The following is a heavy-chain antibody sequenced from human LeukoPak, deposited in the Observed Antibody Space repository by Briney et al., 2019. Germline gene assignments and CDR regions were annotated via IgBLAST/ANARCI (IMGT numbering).Heavy chain of an antibody. Sequence: SETLSLACAVYGGSFSGYYWSWIRQPPGKGLEWIGEINHSGSTNYNPSLKSRVTISVDTSKNQFSLKLSSVTAADTAVYYCARGVGNILTGYSLDYWGQGALVTVSS. J-gene: IGHJ4*02. V-gene: IGHV4-34*01. CDR1: GGSFSGYY. D-gene: IGHD3-9*01. CDR2: INHSGST. CDR3: ARGVGNILTGYSLDY.